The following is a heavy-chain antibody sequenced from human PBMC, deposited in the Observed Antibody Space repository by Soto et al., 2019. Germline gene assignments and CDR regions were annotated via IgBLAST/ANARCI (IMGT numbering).Heavy chain of an antibody. CDR3: ARTPGGRPFDY. V-gene: IGHV4-30-4*01. D-gene: IGHD3-16*01. CDR2: IYYSGST. Sequence: ASETLSLTCTVSGGSISSGDYYWSWIRQPPGKGLEWIGYIYYSGSTYYNPSLKSRVTISVDTSKNQFSLKLSSVTAADTAVYYCARTPGGRPFDYWGQGTLVTVSS. J-gene: IGHJ4*02. CDR1: GGSISSGDYY.